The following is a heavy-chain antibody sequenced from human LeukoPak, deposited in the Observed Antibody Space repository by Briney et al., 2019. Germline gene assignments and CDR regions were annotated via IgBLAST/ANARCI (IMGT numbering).Heavy chain of an antibody. J-gene: IGHJ4*02. CDR3: ARNGTNNYFDY. D-gene: IGHD2-2*01. CDR2: IYHSGST. CDR1: GFSISSGYY. Sequence: PSETLSLTCAVSGFSISSGYYWGWIRQPPGKGLEWIGSIYHSGSTHYNPSLKSRVTISVDTSKNQSSLKLSSVTAADTAVYYCARNGTNNYFDYWGQGTLVTVSS. V-gene: IGHV4-38-2*01.